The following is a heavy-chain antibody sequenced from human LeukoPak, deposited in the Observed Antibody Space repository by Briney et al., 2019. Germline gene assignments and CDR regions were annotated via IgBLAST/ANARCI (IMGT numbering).Heavy chain of an antibody. CDR1: GLTFDDYA. V-gene: IGHV3-43*02. CDR3: AKDTIVGYDFWSGYFAY. D-gene: IGHD3-3*01. J-gene: IGHJ4*02. CDR2: ISGDGGST. Sequence: GGSLRLSCAASGLTFDDYAMHWVRQAPGKGLEWVSLISGDGGSTYYADSVKGRFTISRDNSKNSLYLQMNSLRTEDTALYYCAKDTIVGYDFWSGYFAYWGQGTLVTVSS.